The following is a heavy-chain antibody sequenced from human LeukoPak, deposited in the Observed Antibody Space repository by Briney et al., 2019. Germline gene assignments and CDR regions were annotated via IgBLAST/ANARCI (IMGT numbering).Heavy chain of an antibody. J-gene: IGHJ3*02. Sequence: ASVKVSCKASGYTFTSYDINWVRQATGQGLEWMGWMNPNSGNTGYAQKFQGRVTMTRNTSISTACMELSSLRSGDTAVYYCARGMGSGSSDAFDIWGQGTMVTVSS. CDR2: MNPNSGNT. V-gene: IGHV1-8*01. CDR3: ARGMGSGSSDAFDI. D-gene: IGHD3-10*01. CDR1: GYTFTSYD.